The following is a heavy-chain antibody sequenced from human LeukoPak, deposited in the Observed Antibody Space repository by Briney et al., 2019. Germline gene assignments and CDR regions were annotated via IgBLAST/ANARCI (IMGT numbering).Heavy chain of an antibody. J-gene: IGHJ5*02. CDR2: IPSDGSKQ. V-gene: IGHV3-30*02. D-gene: IGHD3-9*01. CDR1: RFTFSNYG. Sequence: GGSLRLSCAASRFTFSNYGWHWVRQAPGKGLEWVAFIPSDGSKQYYGDSVKGRFTISRDNSKNTLHLQMNSLRPEDTAMYYCASDIPGGFDPWGQGTLVTVSS. CDR3: ASDIPGGFDP.